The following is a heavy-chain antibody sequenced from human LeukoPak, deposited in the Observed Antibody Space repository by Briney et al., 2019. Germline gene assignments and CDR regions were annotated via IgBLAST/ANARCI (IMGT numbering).Heavy chain of an antibody. D-gene: IGHD3-10*01. CDR3: AIGGFGELLYLIYFDY. CDR1: GGSSSGYY. Sequence: SETLSLTCAVYGGSSSGYYWSWIRQPPGKGLEWIGEINHSGSTNYNPSLKSRVTISVDTSKNQFSLKLSSVTAADTAVYYCAIGGFGELLYLIYFDYWGQGTLVTVSS. V-gene: IGHV4-34*01. J-gene: IGHJ4*02. CDR2: INHSGST.